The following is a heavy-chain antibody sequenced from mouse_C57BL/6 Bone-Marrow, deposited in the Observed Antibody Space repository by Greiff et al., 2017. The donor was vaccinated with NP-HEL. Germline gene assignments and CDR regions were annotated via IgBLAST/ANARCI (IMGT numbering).Heavy chain of an antibody. CDR1: GYTFTDYY. J-gene: IGHJ2*01. D-gene: IGHD2-1*01. CDR2: IYPGSGNT. V-gene: IGHV1-76*01. CDR3: ARGNSSFDY. Sequence: VKLVESGAELVRPGASVKLSCKASGYTFTDYYINWVKQSPGKGLEWIARIYPGSGNTNYNEKFKGKATLTAEKSSSTAYMQLSSLTSEDSAVYFCARGNSSFDYWGQGTTLTVSS.